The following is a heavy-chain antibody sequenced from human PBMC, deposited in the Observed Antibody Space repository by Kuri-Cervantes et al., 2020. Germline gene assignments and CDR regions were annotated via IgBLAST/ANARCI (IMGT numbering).Heavy chain of an antibody. V-gene: IGHV3-7*01. Sequence: GESLKISCAASGFTFSSFWMTWVRQAPGKGLEWVANINQDGSEKYHVVSVKGRFTISRDNAKNSLYLQMISLRAEDTAVYYCARESYMVTAFDYWGQGTLVTVSS. CDR1: GFTFSSFW. CDR3: ARESYMVTAFDY. J-gene: IGHJ4*02. D-gene: IGHD5-18*01. CDR2: INQDGSEK.